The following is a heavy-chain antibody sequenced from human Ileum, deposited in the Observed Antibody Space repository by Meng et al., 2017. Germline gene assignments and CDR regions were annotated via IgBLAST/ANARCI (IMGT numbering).Heavy chain of an antibody. Sequence: GGSLRLSCAASGFTFDDYGMSWVSQVPGKGLGWGSGINWDGGSTGYADSVKGRFTISRDNAKNSLYLQMNSLRGEDTAFYYCARGLGGSNEVVYWGQGTLVTVSS. J-gene: IGHJ4*02. CDR2: INWDGGST. D-gene: IGHD3/OR15-3a*01. CDR3: ARGLGGSNEVVY. CDR1: GFTFDDYG. V-gene: IGHV3-20*04.